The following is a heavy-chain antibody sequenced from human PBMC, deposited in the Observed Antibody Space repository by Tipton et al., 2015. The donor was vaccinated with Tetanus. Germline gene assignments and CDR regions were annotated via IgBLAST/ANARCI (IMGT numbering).Heavy chain of an antibody. V-gene: IGHV3-74*03. D-gene: IGHD2-8*01. CDR2: LNGEGRST. CDR1: GYTFSAHT. J-gene: IGHJ6*02. CDR3: VRRSLLNYGLDV. Sequence: GSLRLSCKASGYTFSAHTMHWVRQVPGKGLVWVARLNGEGRSTTYADSVKGRFTITRDNAKNTLHLQMSSLRAEDAGIYYCVRRSLLNYGLDVWGQGTTVTVSS.